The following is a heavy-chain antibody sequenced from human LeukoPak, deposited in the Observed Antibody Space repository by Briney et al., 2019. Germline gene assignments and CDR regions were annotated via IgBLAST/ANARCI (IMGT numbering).Heavy chain of an antibody. CDR3: ARHSASLTESFDY. CDR2: IYPGDSDT. V-gene: IGHV5-51*01. J-gene: IGHJ4*02. CDR1: GYSFTSYW. Sequence: GESLKISCKGSGYSFTSYWIGWVRQMPGKGREWMGVIYPGDSDTRYSPSFQGQVTSSANNSISTAYLQWSSLKASDTAMYYCARHSASLTESFDYWGQGTLVTVSS. D-gene: IGHD4-11*01.